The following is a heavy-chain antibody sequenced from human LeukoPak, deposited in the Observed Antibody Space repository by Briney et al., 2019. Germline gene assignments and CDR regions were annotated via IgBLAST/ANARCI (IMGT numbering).Heavy chain of an antibody. V-gene: IGHV4-39*07. CDR2: IYYSGST. CDR3: AREHYYDSSANAFDI. Sequence: SETLSLTCTVSGGSISSSSYYWGWIRQPPGKGLEWIGSIYYSGSTYYNPSLKSRVTISVDTSKNQFSLKLSSVTAADTAVYYCAREHYYDSSANAFDIWGQGTMVTVSS. J-gene: IGHJ3*02. CDR1: GGSISSSSYY. D-gene: IGHD3-22*01.